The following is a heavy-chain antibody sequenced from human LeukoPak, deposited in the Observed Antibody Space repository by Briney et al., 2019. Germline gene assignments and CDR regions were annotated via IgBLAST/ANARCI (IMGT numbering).Heavy chain of an antibody. V-gene: IGHV3-33*01. D-gene: IGHD3-22*01. CDR2: IWYDGSNK. Sequence: GGSLRLSCAAPGFTFSSYGMHSVRQAPGKGLERVAVIWYDGSNKYYADSVKGRFTISRDNSKNTLYLQMNSLRAEDTAVYYCARDNYYDSSGYPEVHYYGMDVWGKGTTVTVSS. CDR1: GFTFSSYG. J-gene: IGHJ6*04. CDR3: ARDNYYDSSGYPEVHYYGMDV.